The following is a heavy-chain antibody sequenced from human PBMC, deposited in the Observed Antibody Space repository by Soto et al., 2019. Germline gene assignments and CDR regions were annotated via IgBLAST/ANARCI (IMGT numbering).Heavy chain of an antibody. CDR3: ARDRGGPRPSSSFDF. V-gene: IGHV3-11*06. J-gene: IGHJ4*02. Sequence: QVQLVESGGGLVKPGGSLRLSCAASGFMFSDYDMSWIRQAPGQGLEWVSYISSSSSYTNYADSVKGRFAISRDNAKNSLYLQMSSLGAEDTAVFYCARDRGGPRPSSSFDFWGQGALVTVSS. CDR2: ISSSSSYT. D-gene: IGHD6-13*01. CDR1: GFMFSDYD.